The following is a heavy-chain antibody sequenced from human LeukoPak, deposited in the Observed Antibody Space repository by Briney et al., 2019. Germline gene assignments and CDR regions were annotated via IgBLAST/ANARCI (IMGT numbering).Heavy chain of an antibody. Sequence: ASVTVSCKASGYTFTSYGISWVRQAPGQGLEWMGWISAYNGNTNYAQKLQGRVTMTTDTSTSTAYMELRSLRPDDTAVYYCARASWILGGFDYWGQGTLVTVSS. CDR1: GYTFTSYG. J-gene: IGHJ4*02. D-gene: IGHD3-16*01. CDR3: ARASWILGGFDY. V-gene: IGHV1-18*01. CDR2: ISAYNGNT.